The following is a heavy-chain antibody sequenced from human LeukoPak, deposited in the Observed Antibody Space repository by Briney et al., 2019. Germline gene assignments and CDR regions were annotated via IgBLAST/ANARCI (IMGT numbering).Heavy chain of an antibody. CDR2: IYYSGST. CDR1: GGSISSYY. J-gene: IGHJ4*02. Sequence: SETLSLTCTVSGGSISSYYWSWIRQPPGKGLEWIGYIYYSGSTNYNPSLKSRVTISVDTSKNQFSLKLSSVTAADTAVYYCARHYGIAVAGFDYWGQGTLVTVSS. CDR3: ARHYGIAVAGFDY. V-gene: IGHV4-59*08. D-gene: IGHD6-19*01.